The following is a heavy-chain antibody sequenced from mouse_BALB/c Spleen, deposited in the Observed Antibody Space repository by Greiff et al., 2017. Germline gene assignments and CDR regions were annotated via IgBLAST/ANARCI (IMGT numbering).Heavy chain of an antibody. CDR3: TRNYDYEQGFAY. CDR2: IYPGSGST. Sequence: LQQPGSELVRPGASVKLSCKASGYTFTSYWMHWVKQRHGQGLEWIGNIYPGSGSTNYDEKFKSKGTLTVDTSSSTAYMHLSSLTSEDSAVYYCTRNYDYEQGFAYWGQGTLVTVSA. J-gene: IGHJ3*01. CDR1: GYTFTSYW. V-gene: IGHV1S22*01. D-gene: IGHD2-4*01.